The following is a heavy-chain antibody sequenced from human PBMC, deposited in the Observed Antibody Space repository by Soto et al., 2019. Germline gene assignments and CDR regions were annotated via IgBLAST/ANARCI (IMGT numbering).Heavy chain of an antibody. D-gene: IGHD3-16*01. Sequence: QVQLQQWGAGLLKPSETLSLTCAVYGGSFNDYWWSWIRQPPGKGLEWIGEINHSGRTNYNPSLMSRVSMSVDTSKSLVSMKLSSVTAADRAVYYCARGRDYTWTFGGQGTLVTVSS. CDR1: GGSFNDYW. CDR2: INHSGRT. V-gene: IGHV4-34*01. J-gene: IGHJ4*02. CDR3: ARGRDYTWTF.